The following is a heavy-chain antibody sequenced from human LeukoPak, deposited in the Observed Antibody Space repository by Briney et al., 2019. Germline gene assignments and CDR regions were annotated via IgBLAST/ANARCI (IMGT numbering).Heavy chain of an antibody. V-gene: IGHV3-7*01. J-gene: IGHJ3*02. CDR1: GFTFSSYG. Sequence: GRSLRLSCAASGFTFSSYGMHWVRQAPGKGLEWVANIKQDGSEKYYVDSVKGRFTISRDNAKNSLYLQMNSLRAEDTAVYYCARDGVITIFGVVNWGAFDIWGQGTMVTVSS. CDR2: IKQDGSEK. D-gene: IGHD3-3*01. CDR3: ARDGVITIFGVVNWGAFDI.